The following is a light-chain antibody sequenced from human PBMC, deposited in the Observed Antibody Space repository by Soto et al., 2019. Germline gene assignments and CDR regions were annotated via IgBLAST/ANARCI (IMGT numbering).Light chain of an antibody. CDR2: AVS. V-gene: IGKV1-39*01. CDR1: QNIEYY. CDR3: QQSYSTPLI. J-gene: IGKJ3*01. Sequence: IQMTQSPPSLSASIGDRVIMTCRASQNIEYYLNWYQQKPGKAPRLLIFAVSSLKSGVPSRFSGSGSGTDFSLTIDGLQQDDFATYFCQQSYSTPLIFGPGTKV.